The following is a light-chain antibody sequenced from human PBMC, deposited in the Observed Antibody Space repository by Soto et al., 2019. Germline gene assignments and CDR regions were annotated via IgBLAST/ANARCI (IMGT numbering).Light chain of an antibody. V-gene: IGKV1D-12*01. CDR3: QQANSFPPLT. CDR1: QGISSW. Sequence: DIQMTQSPSSVSASVGDRVTITCRASQGISSWVAWYQQKPGKAPKLLIYAASSLQSGVPSRFSGSGSGTDFTLTISSLKPEDFATYYCQQANSFPPLTFGGGTKVEIK. CDR2: AAS. J-gene: IGKJ4*01.